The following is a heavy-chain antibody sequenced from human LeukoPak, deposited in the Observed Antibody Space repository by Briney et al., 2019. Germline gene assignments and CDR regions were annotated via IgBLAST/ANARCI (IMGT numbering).Heavy chain of an antibody. J-gene: IGHJ4*02. V-gene: IGHV4-34*01. CDR1: GGSFSGYY. Sequence: PSETLSLTCAVYGGSFSGYYWSWIRQPPGKGLEWIGEINHSGSTNYDPSLESRVTISVDTSKNQFSLKLSSVTAADTAVYYCAREDAYYYGSGSYRIFDYWGQGTLVTVSS. CDR2: INHSGST. D-gene: IGHD3-10*01. CDR3: AREDAYYYGSGSYRIFDY.